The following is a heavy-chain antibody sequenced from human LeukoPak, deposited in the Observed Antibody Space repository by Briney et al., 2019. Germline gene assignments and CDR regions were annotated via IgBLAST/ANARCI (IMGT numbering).Heavy chain of an antibody. CDR3: ARDREWLRPTNAFDI. CDR1: GGTFSSYA. V-gene: IGHV1-69*04. Sequence: SVKVSCKASGGTFSSYAISWVRQAPGQGLEWMGRIIPILGIANYAQKFQGRVTITADKSTSTAYMELSSLRSEDTAVYYCARDREWLRPTNAFDIWGQGTVVTVSS. D-gene: IGHD5-12*01. CDR2: IIPILGIA. J-gene: IGHJ3*02.